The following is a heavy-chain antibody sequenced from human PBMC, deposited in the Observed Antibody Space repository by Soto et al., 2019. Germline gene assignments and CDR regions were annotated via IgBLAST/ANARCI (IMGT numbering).Heavy chain of an antibody. CDR2: IYASDGT. CDR3: GHRRDVATRCWFDP. CDR1: GFSLSSGGGA. V-gene: IGHV2-5*01. J-gene: IGHJ5*02. D-gene: IGHD6-6*01. Sequence: QITLKESGPTLVKSTQTLTLTCTFSGFSLSSGGGAVGWIRQPPGKAREWLAIIYASDGTHYSPSIKTRLTITNDTSKNQVVLTLTNMDPVDTATYYCGHRRDVATRCWFDPCGQRILLTVSS.